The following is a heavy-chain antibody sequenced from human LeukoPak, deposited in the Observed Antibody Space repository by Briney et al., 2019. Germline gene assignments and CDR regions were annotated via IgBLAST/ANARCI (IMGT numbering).Heavy chain of an antibody. CDR2: ISSSGSTI. CDR3: AGARRRYSYGTNYYYYYYMDV. CDR1: GFTFSSYA. D-gene: IGHD5-18*01. Sequence: GGSLRLSCAASGFTFSSYAMNWVRQAPGKGLEWVSYISSSGSTIYYADSVKGRFTISRDNAKNSLYLQMNSLRAEDTAVYYCAGARRRYSYGTNYYYYYYMDVWGKGTTVTISS. V-gene: IGHV3-48*03. J-gene: IGHJ6*03.